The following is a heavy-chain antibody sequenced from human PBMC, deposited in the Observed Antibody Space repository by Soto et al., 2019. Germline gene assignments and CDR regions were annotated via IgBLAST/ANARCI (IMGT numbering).Heavy chain of an antibody. CDR2: IIPIFGTA. CDR3: ARDFYDILTGPKGSYYYYGMDV. CDR1: GGTFSSYA. D-gene: IGHD3-9*01. Sequence: SVKVSCKASGGTFSSYAISWVRQAPGQGLEWMGGIIPIFGTANYAQKFQGRVTITADESTSTAYMELSSLRSEDTAVYYCARDFYDILTGPKGSYYYYGMDVWGQGTTVTVSS. V-gene: IGHV1-69*13. J-gene: IGHJ6*02.